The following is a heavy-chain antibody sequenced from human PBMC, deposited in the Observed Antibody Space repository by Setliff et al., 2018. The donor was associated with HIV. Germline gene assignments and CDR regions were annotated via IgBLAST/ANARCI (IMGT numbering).Heavy chain of an antibody. Sequence: LSLSCAASGFTFRNYDMNWVRQAPGKGLEWVAYISYSGSAIHYADSVKGRFTISRDNAKNSLYLQMNSLKSEDTAVYYCTRTPGAWQNYFDYWGQGTPVTVSS. CDR2: ISYSGSAI. J-gene: IGHJ4*02. CDR1: GFTFRNYD. CDR3: TRTPGAWQNYFDY. D-gene: IGHD2-15*01. V-gene: IGHV3-48*03.